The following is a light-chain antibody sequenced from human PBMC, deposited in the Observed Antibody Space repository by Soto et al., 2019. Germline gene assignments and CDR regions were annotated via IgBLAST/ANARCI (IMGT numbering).Light chain of an antibody. CDR2: GAS. CDR3: HQCGSSPWT. Sequence: EIVLTQSPGTLSLSPGERATLSCRASQSVTRSSLAWYQQKPGQAPRLLIYGASSRATGIPDRFSGSGSGTHFTLDVSRLEPEDFAMYYCHQCGSSPWTFGQGTKVEIK. CDR1: QSVTRSS. J-gene: IGKJ1*01. V-gene: IGKV3-20*01.